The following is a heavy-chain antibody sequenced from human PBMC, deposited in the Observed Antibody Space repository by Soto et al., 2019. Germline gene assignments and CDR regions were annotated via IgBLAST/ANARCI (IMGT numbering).Heavy chain of an antibody. V-gene: IGHV4-31*03. CDR3: ARGILVRGIIGFNWFDP. Sequence: QVQLQESGPGLVKPSQTLSLTCSVSGGSITSGGYYWNWIRQHPGKGLEWIGYIYYGGITYYNPSLKSRITISVDTSKNQFSLELSSATAADTAMYYCARGILVRGIIGFNWFDPWGQGTLVTVSS. CDR2: IYYGGIT. J-gene: IGHJ5*02. D-gene: IGHD3-10*01. CDR1: GGSITSGGYY.